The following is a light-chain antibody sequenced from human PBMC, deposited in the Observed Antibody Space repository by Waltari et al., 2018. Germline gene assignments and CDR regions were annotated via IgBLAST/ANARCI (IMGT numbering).Light chain of an antibody. Sequence: EIVLTQSPGTLSLSPGERATLSCRASQSVNRNYLAWYKQKPGQAPRLLIYGASSRATGIPDRFSGSGSGTDFTLTISRLEPEDFAVYYCQQDGTSWTFGQGTKVEIK. CDR2: GAS. J-gene: IGKJ1*01. CDR3: QQDGTSWT. CDR1: QSVNRNY. V-gene: IGKV3-20*01.